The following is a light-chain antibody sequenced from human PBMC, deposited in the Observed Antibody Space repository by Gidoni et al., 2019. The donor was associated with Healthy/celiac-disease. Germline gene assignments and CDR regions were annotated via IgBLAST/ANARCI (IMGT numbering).Light chain of an antibody. Sequence: AIQLTQSPSSLSASVGDRVTITCRASQGISSALDWYQQKPGKTPKPLLYDASSLESGGPSRFSGSGSGTDFTLTISSLQPEDFATYYCQQFNSYPLMCSVXXXTKLEIK. V-gene: IGKV1-13*02. J-gene: IGKJ2*04. CDR3: QQFNSYPLMCS. CDR1: QGISSA. CDR2: DAS.